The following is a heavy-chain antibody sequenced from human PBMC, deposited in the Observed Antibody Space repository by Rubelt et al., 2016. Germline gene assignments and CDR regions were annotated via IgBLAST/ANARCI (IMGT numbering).Heavy chain of an antibody. J-gene: IGHJ3*02. V-gene: IGHV1-18*01. CDR2: ISTYNGNT. CDR3: VVDAFDI. Sequence: AEVEKPGASVKVSCKASGYTFTRYGISWVRQAPGQGLEWMGWISTYNGNTNYAQKFQGRVSMTTDTSTSTAYMELRSLRSDDTAVYYCVVDAFDIWGQGTMVTVSS. CDR1: GYTFTRYG. D-gene: IGHD2-21*01.